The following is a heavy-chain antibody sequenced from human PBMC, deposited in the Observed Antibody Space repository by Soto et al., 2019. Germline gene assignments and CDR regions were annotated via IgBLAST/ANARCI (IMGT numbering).Heavy chain of an antibody. CDR2: IYHSGST. CDR3: ARGVLY. V-gene: IGHV4-30-2*05. D-gene: IGHD1-1*01. Sequence: SETLSLTCAVSGGSISSAGYSWGWIRQPPGKGLEWIGYIYHSGSTYYNPSLKSRVTISVDTSKNQFSLKLSSVTAADTAVYFCARGVLYWGQGTLVTAPQ. J-gene: IGHJ4*02. CDR1: GGSISSAGYS.